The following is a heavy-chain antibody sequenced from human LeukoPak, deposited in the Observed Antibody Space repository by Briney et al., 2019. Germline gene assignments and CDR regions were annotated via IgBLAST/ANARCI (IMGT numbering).Heavy chain of an antibody. CDR1: GFTVSSNY. Sequence: PGGSLRLSCAASGFTVSSNYMSWVRQAPGKGLEGVSVIYSGGSTYYADSVKGRFTISRHNYKNTLYLQMNSLRAEDTAVYYCAKSIAVAATGHAFDIWGQGTMVTVSS. CDR2: IYSGGST. V-gene: IGHV3-53*04. CDR3: AKSIAVAATGHAFDI. D-gene: IGHD6-19*01. J-gene: IGHJ3*02.